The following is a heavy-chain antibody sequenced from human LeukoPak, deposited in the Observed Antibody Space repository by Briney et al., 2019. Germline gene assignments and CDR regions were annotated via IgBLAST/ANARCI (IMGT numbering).Heavy chain of an antibody. V-gene: IGHV4-39*07. CDR3: ARVFDS. CDR2: VFYTGKT. Sequence: SETLSLTCTVSGGSVSTSDYYWGWIRQSPAKGLEWIGDVFYTGKTNYNPSLRGRATISIDTSKNQFSLKLTYVTAADSAVYYCARVFDSWGQGTLVTVSS. CDR1: GGSVSTSDYY. J-gene: IGHJ4*02.